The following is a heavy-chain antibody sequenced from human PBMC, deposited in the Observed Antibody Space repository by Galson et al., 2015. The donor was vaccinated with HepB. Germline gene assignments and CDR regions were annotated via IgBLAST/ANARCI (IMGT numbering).Heavy chain of an antibody. CDR1: GFTFSSYS. Sequence: SLRLSCAASGFTFSSYSMNWVRQAPGKGLEWVSSISSSSSYIYYADSVKGRFTISRDNAKNSLYLQMNSLRAEDTAVYYCARDFLHQYYYGSGPGGLYYYYGMDVWGQGTTVTVPS. D-gene: IGHD3-10*01. CDR2: ISSSSSYI. CDR3: ARDFLHQYYYGSGPGGLYYYYGMDV. J-gene: IGHJ6*02. V-gene: IGHV3-21*01.